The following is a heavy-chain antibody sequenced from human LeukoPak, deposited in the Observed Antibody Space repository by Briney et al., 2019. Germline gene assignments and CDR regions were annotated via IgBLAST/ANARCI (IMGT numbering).Heavy chain of an antibody. CDR2: IYTSGST. J-gene: IGHJ4*02. V-gene: IGHV4-59*10. D-gene: IGHD5-12*01. Sequence: SETLSLTCAVYGGSFSDYYWSWIRQPAGKGLEWIGRIYTSGSTNYNPSLKSRVTMSVDTSKNQFSLKLSSVTAADTAVYYCARGGGYDFSSVWGQGTLVTVSS. CDR3: ARGGGYDFSSV. CDR1: GGSFSDYY.